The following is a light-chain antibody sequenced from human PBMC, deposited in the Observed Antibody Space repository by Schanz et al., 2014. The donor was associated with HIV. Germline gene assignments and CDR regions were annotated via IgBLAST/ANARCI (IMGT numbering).Light chain of an antibody. Sequence: QSALTQPAPVSGSPGQSITISCTGTSSDVGSYNLVSWYQQHPGKAPKLIIYEVSKRPSGVSNRFAGSKSGNTAPLTISGLQAEDEGDYSCTSYTTNRTVAFGGGTKLTVL. V-gene: IGLV2-14*02. CDR2: EVS. CDR3: TSYTTNRTVA. J-gene: IGLJ3*02. CDR1: SSDVGSYNL.